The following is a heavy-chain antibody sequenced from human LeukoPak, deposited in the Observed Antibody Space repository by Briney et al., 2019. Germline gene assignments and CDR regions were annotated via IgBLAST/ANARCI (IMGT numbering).Heavy chain of an antibody. CDR1: GYTFTSYD. J-gene: IGHJ3*02. D-gene: IGHD6-13*01. V-gene: IGHV1-8*01. CDR2: MNPNSGNT. CDR3: ARRDDSSRDAFDI. Sequence: ASVKVSCKASGYTFTSYDINWVRQATGQGLEWMGWMNPNSGNTGYAQKFQGRVTMTRNTSISTAYMELSSLKASDTAMYYCARRDDSSRDAFDIWGQGTMVTVSS.